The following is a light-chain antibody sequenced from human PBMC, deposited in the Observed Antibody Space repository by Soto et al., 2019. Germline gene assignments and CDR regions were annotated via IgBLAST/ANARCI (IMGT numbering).Light chain of an antibody. CDR1: QGINKF. J-gene: IGKJ2*01. CDR3: QQLTNCLSP. V-gene: IGKV1-9*01. Sequence: DIQLTQSPSSLSVSVGDRVTITCRASQGINKFLAWYQQKPGKAPQLLIYGASTLQSGVPARFSGSGSGTDFTLTISSLQTEDCATYYCQQLTNCLSPFGQGTKLDIK. CDR2: GAS.